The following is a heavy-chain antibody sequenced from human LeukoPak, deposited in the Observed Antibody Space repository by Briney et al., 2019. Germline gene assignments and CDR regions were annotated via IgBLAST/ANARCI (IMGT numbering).Heavy chain of an antibody. D-gene: IGHD3-3*01. CDR1: GFTVNTNY. CDR3: AKPEQGYDFWSGYLDY. J-gene: IGHJ4*02. Sequence: GGSLRLSCAASGFTVNTNYMSWVRQAPGKGLEWVSVIYSGGSIYYADSVKGRFSISRDNSKNTLYLQMNSLRAEDTAVYYCAKPEQGYDFWSGYLDYWGQGTLVTVSS. CDR2: IYSGGSI. V-gene: IGHV3-66*04.